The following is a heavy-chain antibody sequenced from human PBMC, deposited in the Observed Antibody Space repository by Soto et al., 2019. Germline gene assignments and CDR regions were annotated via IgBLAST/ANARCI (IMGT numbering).Heavy chain of an antibody. V-gene: IGHV1-69*04. CDR2: IIPILGIA. CDR1: GYTFTNYA. D-gene: IGHD6-6*01. Sequence: SVKVSRKAPGYTFTNYAMHWVRQAPGQGLEWMGRIIPILGIANYAQKFQGRVAITADKSTSTAYMELSSLRSEDTAVYYCASASRSILYWYFDLWGRGTLVTVSS. CDR3: ASASRSILYWYFDL. J-gene: IGHJ2*01.